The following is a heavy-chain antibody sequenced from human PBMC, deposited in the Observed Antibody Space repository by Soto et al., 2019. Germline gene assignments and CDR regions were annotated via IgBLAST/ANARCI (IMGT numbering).Heavy chain of an antibody. V-gene: IGHV3-53*01. CDR2: IYSGGDT. D-gene: IGHD1-26*01. CDR3: ARGGSHPAEGMDV. Sequence: PGGSLRLSCAASGFTVSSNYMSWVRQAPGKGLEWVSLIYSGGDTYYADSVKGRFTISRDNSKNTVYLQMNSLRAEDTAVYYCARGGSHPAEGMDVWGQGTTVTVSS. CDR1: GFTVSSNY. J-gene: IGHJ6*02.